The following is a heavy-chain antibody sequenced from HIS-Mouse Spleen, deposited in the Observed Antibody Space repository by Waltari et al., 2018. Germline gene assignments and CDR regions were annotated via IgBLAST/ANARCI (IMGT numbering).Heavy chain of an antibody. CDR1: GFTFSSYS. D-gene: IGHD4-4*01. Sequence: EVQLVESGGGLVQPGGSLRLSCAASGFTFSSYSMNWFRQVSGKGLEWVSYISSSSSTIYYADSVKGRFTISRDNAKNSLYLQMNSLRAEDTAVYYCARDLGEGYSNYYFDYWGQGTLVTVSS. CDR3: ARDLGEGYSNYYFDY. V-gene: IGHV3-48*01. CDR2: ISSSSSTI. J-gene: IGHJ4*02.